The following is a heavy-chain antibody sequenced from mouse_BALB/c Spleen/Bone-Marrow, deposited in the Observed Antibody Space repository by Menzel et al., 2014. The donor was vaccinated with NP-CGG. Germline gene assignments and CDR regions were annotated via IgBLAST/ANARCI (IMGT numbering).Heavy chain of an antibody. CDR3: ATLTGHFDY. CDR2: IDPASDNT. D-gene: IGHD4-1*01. J-gene: IGHJ2*01. Sequence: EVQLQQSGAELVKPGASVKLSCTASGFNITDPYIHWVKQRPGQGLDRIGRIDPASDNTQYDPKFQGKATLTADTSSNTAYLQLGSLTSEDTAVYYCATLTGHFDYWGQGTILTVSS. CDR1: GFNITDPY. V-gene: IGHV14-3*02.